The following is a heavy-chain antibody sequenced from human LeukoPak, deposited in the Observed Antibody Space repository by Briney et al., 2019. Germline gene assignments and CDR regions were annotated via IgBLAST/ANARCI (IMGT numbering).Heavy chain of an antibody. J-gene: IGHJ4*02. CDR3: AHGTMYQLDY. CDR1: GFTFSSYG. Sequence: GGSLRLSCAASGFTFSSYGMSWVRQAPGKGLEWVSAISGSGGSTYYADSVKGRFTISRDNSKNALYLQMNSLRAEDTAVYYCAHGTMYQLDYWGQGTLVTVSS. D-gene: IGHD2-2*01. V-gene: IGHV3-23*01. CDR2: ISGSGGST.